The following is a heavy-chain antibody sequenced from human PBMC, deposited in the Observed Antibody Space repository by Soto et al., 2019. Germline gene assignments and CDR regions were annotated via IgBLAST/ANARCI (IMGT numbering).Heavy chain of an antibody. CDR1: GFTFSSYA. D-gene: IGHD4-17*01. Sequence: QVQLVESGGGVVQPGRSLRLSCAASGFTFSSYAMHWVRQAPGKGLEWVAVISYDGSNKYYADSAKGRFTISRDNSENTLYLQMNSLRAEDTAVYYCARGTSFYGDYSYFDYWGQGTLVTVSS. V-gene: IGHV3-30-3*01. CDR3: ARGTSFYGDYSYFDY. CDR2: ISYDGSNK. J-gene: IGHJ4*02.